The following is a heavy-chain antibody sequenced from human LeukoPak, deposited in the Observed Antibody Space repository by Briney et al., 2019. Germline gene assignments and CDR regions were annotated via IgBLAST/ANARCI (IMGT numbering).Heavy chain of an antibody. V-gene: IGHV3-7*01. J-gene: IGHJ4*02. D-gene: IGHD5-12*01. CDR2: IKQDGSEK. Sequence: SGGSLRLSCAASGFTFSSYWMSWVRQAPGKGLEWVANIKQDGSEKNYVDSVKGRFTISRDNAKNSLDLQMNSLRGEDTAVYYCARAGGYASSWAYWGQETLVTVSS. CDR1: GFTFSSYW. CDR3: ARAGGYASSWAY.